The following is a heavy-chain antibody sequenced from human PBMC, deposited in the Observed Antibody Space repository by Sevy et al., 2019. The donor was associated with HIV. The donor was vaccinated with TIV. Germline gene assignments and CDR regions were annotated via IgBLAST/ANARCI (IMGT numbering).Heavy chain of an antibody. J-gene: IGHJ2*01. CDR2: INPNSGGT. D-gene: IGHD2-2*01. V-gene: IGHV1-2*02. Sequence: ASVKVSCKASGYTFTDYYMHWVRQAPGQGLEWMGWINPNSGGTNYAQKFQGRVTMTRDTSISTAYMELSRLRSDDTAVYYCARVGGCSSTSCYWYFDLWGRSTLVTVSS. CDR1: GYTFTDYY. CDR3: ARVGGCSSTSCYWYFDL.